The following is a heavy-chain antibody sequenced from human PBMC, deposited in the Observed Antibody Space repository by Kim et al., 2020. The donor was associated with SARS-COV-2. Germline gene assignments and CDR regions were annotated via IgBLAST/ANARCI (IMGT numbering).Heavy chain of an antibody. CDR2: ISAYNGNT. Sequence: ASVKVSCKASGYTFTSYGISWVRQAPGQGLEWMGWISAYNGNTNYAQKLQGRVTMTTDTSTSTAYMELRSLRSDDTAVYYCARDPAGPRGGNPKKNWFDPWGQGTLVTVSS. V-gene: IGHV1-18*04. CDR3: ARDPAGPRGGNPKKNWFDP. CDR1: GYTFTSYG. J-gene: IGHJ5*02. D-gene: IGHD2-15*01.